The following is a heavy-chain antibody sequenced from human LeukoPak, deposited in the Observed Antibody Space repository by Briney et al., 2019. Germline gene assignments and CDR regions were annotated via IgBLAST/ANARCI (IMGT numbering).Heavy chain of an antibody. D-gene: IGHD2-2*01. CDR3: ARDIVVVPAAMYSLYYYYYYMDV. Sequence: ASVKVSCKASGYTFTSYYMHWVRQAPGQGLEWMGIINASSGSTSYAQKFQGRVTMTRDTSTSTVYMELSSLRSEDTAVYYCARDIVVVPAAMYSLYYYYYYMDVWGKGTTVTVSS. CDR2: INASSGST. J-gene: IGHJ6*03. CDR1: GYTFTSYY. V-gene: IGHV1-46*01.